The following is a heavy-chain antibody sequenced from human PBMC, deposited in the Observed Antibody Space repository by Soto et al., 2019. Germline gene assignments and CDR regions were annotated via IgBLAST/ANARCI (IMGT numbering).Heavy chain of an antibody. Sequence: QVQLQQWGAGLLKPSETLSLTCAVYGGSFSGYYWSWIRQPPGKGLEWIGEINHSGSTNYNPSLKSRVTISVDTSKNQFSLKLSSVTAADTAVYYCARGYTGNCSGGSCYSETGHDYWGQGTLVTVSS. J-gene: IGHJ4*02. V-gene: IGHV4-34*01. CDR3: ARGYTGNCSGGSCYSETGHDY. D-gene: IGHD2-15*01. CDR2: INHSGST. CDR1: GGSFSGYY.